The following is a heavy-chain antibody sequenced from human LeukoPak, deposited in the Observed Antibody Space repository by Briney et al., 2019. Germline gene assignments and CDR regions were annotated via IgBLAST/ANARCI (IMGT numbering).Heavy chain of an antibody. J-gene: IGHJ4*02. D-gene: IGHD2-15*01. CDR2: IYYSGST. CDR1: GGSVSSGSYY. Sequence: SETLSLTCTVSGGSVSSGSYYRSWIRQPPGKGLEWIGYIYYSGSTNYNPSFKSRITISVDTSRNQFSLQLSSVTAADTAVYYCARIHRYCSGGACYVLDNWGQGTLVAVSS. V-gene: IGHV4-61*01. CDR3: ARIHRYCSGGACYVLDN.